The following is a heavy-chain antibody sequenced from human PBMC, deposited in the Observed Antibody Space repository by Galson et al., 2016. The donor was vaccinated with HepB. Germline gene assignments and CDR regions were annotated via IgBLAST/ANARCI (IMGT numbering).Heavy chain of an antibody. CDR2: ISGSGGST. CDR3: AKDILTNWGTPGDY. CDR1: GFTFTNYW. V-gene: IGHV3-23*01. J-gene: IGHJ4*02. Sequence: SLRLSCAASGFTFTNYWMSWVRQAPGKGLEWVSAISGSGGSTYYADSVKGRFTISRDTSKNTPYLQMNSLRAEDTAVYYCAKDILTNWGTPGDYWGQGTLVPVSS. D-gene: IGHD7-27*01.